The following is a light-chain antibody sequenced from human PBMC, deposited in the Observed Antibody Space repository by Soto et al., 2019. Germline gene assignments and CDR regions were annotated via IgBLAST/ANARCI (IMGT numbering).Light chain of an antibody. J-gene: IGKJ3*01. V-gene: IGKV3-11*01. CDR3: HQRSNWVFT. Sequence: EIVLTQSPATLSLSPGERATLSCRASQSVSSYLAWYQQKPGQAPRLLIYDASNRATGIPARFSGSGSGTDFTRTISSLEPEDFAVYYCHQRSNWVFTFGPGTKVDIK. CDR1: QSVSSY. CDR2: DAS.